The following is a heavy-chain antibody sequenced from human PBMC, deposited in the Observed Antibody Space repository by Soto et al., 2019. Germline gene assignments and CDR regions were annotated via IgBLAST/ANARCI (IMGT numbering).Heavy chain of an antibody. V-gene: IGHV4-39*01. CDR3: ARHAVVPAAMGYYYGMDV. D-gene: IGHD2-2*01. J-gene: IGHJ6*02. CDR1: GGSISSSSYY. Sequence: SETLSLTCTVSGGSISSSSYYWGWIRQPPGKGLEWIGSIYYSGSTYYNPSLKSRVTISVDTSKNQFSLRLSSVTAADTAVYYCARHAVVPAAMGYYYGMDVWGQGTTVTVSS. CDR2: IYYSGST.